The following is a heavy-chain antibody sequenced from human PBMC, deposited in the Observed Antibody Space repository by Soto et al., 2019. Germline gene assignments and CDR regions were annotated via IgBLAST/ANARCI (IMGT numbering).Heavy chain of an antibody. Sequence: PSETLSLTCTVSGGSISSYYWSWIRQPPGKGLEWIGYIYYSGSTNYNPSLKSRVTISVDTSKNQFSLKLSSVTAADTAVYYCAREWDPYGSGSYHNWFDPWGQGTLVTVSS. D-gene: IGHD3-10*01. J-gene: IGHJ5*02. CDR1: GGSISSYY. CDR2: IYYSGST. V-gene: IGHV4-59*01. CDR3: AREWDPYGSGSYHNWFDP.